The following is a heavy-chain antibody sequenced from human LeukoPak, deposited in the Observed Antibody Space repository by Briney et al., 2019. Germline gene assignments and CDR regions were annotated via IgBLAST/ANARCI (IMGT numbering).Heavy chain of an antibody. D-gene: IGHD2-21*01. J-gene: IGHJ4*02. CDR1: GVSISSGDYY. Sequence: PSQALSLTCTVSGVSISSGDYYWTWIRQPPGKGLELIGYIYYSGSTYYNPSLKSRVTISVDKSKNQSKNQFSLKLSSVTAADTAVYYCASRERGMIATTQWFWGQGTLVTVSS. V-gene: IGHV4-30-4*01. CDR3: ASRERGMIATTQWF. CDR2: IYYSGST.